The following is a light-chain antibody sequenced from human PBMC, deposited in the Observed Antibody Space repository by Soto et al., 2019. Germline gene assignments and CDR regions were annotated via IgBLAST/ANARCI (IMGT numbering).Light chain of an antibody. CDR1: QSVSSSY. V-gene: IGKV3-20*01. J-gene: IGKJ1*01. CDR3: QQQGT. CDR2: GAS. Sequence: EIVWTQSPGTLSLSPGGRATLSCRASQSVSSSYLAWYQQKPGQAPRLLIYGASSRATGIPDRFSGSGSGTDFTLTISRLEPEDFAVYYCQQQGTFGQGTKVDIK.